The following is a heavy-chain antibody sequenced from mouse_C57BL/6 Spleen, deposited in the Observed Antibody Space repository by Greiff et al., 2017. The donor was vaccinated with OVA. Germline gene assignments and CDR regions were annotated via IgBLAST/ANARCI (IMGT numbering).Heavy chain of an antibody. J-gene: IGHJ1*03. CDR3: ARRLDWYFDV. CDR2: IYPSDSET. CDR1: GYTFTSYW. D-gene: IGHD4-1*01. V-gene: IGHV1-61*01. Sequence: VKLQQPGAELVRPGSSVKLSCKASGYTFTSYWMEWVKQRPGQGLEWIGNIYPSDSETHYNQKFKDKATLTVDKSSSTAYMQLSSLTSEDSAVYYCARRLDWYFDVWGTGTTVTVSS.